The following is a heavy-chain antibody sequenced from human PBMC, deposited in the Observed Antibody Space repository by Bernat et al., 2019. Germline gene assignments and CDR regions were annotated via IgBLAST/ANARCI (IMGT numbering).Heavy chain of an antibody. CDR1: GGTFSSYT. CDR2: IIPILGIA. CDR3: ARRWGVGYCSGGSCLTRFFDI. V-gene: IGHV1-69*02. J-gene: IGHJ3*02. D-gene: IGHD2-15*01. Sequence: QVQLVQSGAEVKKPGSSVKVSCKASGGTFSSYTISWVRQAPGQGLEWMGRIIPILGIANYAQKFQGRVTITADKSTSTAYMELSSLRSEDTAMYYCARRWGVGYCSGGSCLTRFFDIWGQGTMVTVSS.